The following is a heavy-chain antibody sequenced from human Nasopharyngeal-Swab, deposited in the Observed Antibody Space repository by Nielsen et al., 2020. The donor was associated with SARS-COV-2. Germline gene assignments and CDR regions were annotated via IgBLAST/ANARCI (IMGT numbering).Heavy chain of an antibody. V-gene: IGHV3-7*01. CDR2: IKQDGSET. D-gene: IGHD3-9*01. CDR3: VRDGYFDWSFGY. Sequence: GESLKISCAASGFTFSNYWMNWVRQTPGKGLEWVAIIKQDGSETYYVDSVKGRFTISRDNARNSLHLQMHSLRAEDTAVYYCVRDGYFDWSFGYWGQGTLVTVSS. J-gene: IGHJ4*02. CDR1: GFTFSNYW.